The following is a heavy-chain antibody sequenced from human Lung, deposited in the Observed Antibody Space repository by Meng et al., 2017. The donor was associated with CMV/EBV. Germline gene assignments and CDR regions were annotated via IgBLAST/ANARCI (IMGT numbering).Heavy chain of an antibody. CDR3: ARSYADFWSGCAAP. V-gene: IGHV3-30*02. CDR1: GLNFSNYG. CDR2: IRYDGRNK. D-gene: IGHD3-3*01. J-gene: IGHJ5*02. Sequence: SGLNFSNYGMHWVRQAPGKGLEWVEFIRYDGRNKQYADSVKGRFTISRDSFKNTLSLQMNSLRVEDTAVYYCARSYADFWSGCAAPWGQGTLVTVSS.